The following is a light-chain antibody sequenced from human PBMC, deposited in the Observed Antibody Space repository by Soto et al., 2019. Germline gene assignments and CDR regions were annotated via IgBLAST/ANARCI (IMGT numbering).Light chain of an antibody. Sequence: EIVLTPSPGTLSLSPGYRGTLSCSASQSVSSSYLAWYQQKPGQAPRLLIYGASNRATGIPDRFSGSGSGTDFTLTISRLEPEDFAVYYCQQHGSSPPLTFGGGTTVDIK. CDR1: QSVSSSY. CDR2: GAS. J-gene: IGKJ4*01. CDR3: QQHGSSPPLT. V-gene: IGKV3-20*01.